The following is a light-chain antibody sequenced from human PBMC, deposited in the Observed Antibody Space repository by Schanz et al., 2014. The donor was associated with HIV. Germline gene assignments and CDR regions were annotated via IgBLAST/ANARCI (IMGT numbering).Light chain of an antibody. CDR3: CSFEGTIWV. CDR1: SSDVGSYNL. V-gene: IGLV2-23*01. Sequence: QSALTQPASVSGSPGQSITISCTGTSSDVGSYNLVSWYQQHPGKAPKLMIYEGSKRPSGVPDRFSGSKSGNTASLTISGLQAEDEADYFCCSFEGTIWVFGGGTKVTVL. CDR2: EGS. J-gene: IGLJ3*02.